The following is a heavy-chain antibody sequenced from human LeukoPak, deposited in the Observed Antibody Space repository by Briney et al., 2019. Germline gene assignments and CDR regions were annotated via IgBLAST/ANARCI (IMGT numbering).Heavy chain of an antibody. CDR3: ARHLPGYSNTWPGP. D-gene: IGHD4-11*01. CDR1: GXSVSNGSYY. CDR2: TYHSGST. Sequence: TSETLSLTCTVSGXSVSNGSYYWGWIRQPPGKGLEWIGSTYHSGSTYYNPSLKSRVTISVDTSKNQFSLRLRSVTAADTAVYYCARHLPGYSNTWPGPWGQGILVTVSS. J-gene: IGHJ5*02. V-gene: IGHV4-39*01.